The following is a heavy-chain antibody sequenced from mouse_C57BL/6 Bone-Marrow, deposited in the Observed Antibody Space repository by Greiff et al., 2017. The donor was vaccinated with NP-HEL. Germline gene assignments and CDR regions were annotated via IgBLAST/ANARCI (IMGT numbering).Heavy chain of an antibody. CDR1: GYTFTDYW. D-gene: IGHD1-1*01. V-gene: IGHV1-69*02. J-gene: IGHJ1*03. CDR2: INPSNSGT. Sequence: VQLQQSGAELVKPGASVKLSCKASGYTFTDYWMDWVKQSPGQGLEWIGDINPSNSGTNYNQKFKGKATLTVDKSSSTAYMQLSSLTSEDSAVYYCARGYNGNSYAYFAFWGTGTLVTVSS. CDR3: ARGYNGNSYAYFAF.